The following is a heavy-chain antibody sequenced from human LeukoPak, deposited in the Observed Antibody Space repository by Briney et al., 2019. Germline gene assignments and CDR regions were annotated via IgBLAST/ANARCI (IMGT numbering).Heavy chain of an antibody. J-gene: IGHJ5*02. Sequence: GGSLRLSCAASGFTFSSYAMHWVRQAPGKGLEWVAVISYDGGNKYYADSVKGRFTISRDNSKNTLYLQMNSLRAEDTAVYCCAREGAYCSSTSCHLQNWFDPWGQGTLVTVSS. V-gene: IGHV3-30-3*01. CDR1: GFTFSSYA. CDR2: ISYDGGNK. D-gene: IGHD2-2*01. CDR3: AREGAYCSSTSCHLQNWFDP.